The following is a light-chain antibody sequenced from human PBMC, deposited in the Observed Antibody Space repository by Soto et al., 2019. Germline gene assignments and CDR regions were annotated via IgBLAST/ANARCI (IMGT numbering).Light chain of an antibody. Sequence: EIVMTQSPVTLSVSPGERVTLSCRASQSVSSNLAWYQQKPGQAPSLLIYGAFTRATGIPARFSGTGSGTDFTLTISRLGPEDFAVYYCQQYGSSLLTFGGGTKVDIK. CDR2: GAF. V-gene: IGKV3-20*01. J-gene: IGKJ4*01. CDR3: QQYGSSLLT. CDR1: QSVSSN.